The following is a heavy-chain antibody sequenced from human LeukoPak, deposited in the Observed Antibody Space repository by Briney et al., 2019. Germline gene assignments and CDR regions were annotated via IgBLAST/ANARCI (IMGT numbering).Heavy chain of an antibody. Sequence: GGSLRLSCAASGFTFSSYGMSWVRQAPGKGLEWVSAISGSGGSTYYADSVKGRFTISRDNAKNSLYLQMNSLRAEDTAVYYCARASGYCSGGSCYSVFWGQGTLVTVSS. J-gene: IGHJ4*02. V-gene: IGHV3-23*01. CDR1: GFTFSSYG. CDR3: ARASGYCSGGSCYSVF. CDR2: ISGSGGST. D-gene: IGHD2-15*01.